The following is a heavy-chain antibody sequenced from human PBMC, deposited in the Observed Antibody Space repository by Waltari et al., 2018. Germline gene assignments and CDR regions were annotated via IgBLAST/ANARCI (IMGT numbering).Heavy chain of an antibody. Sequence: EVQVVESGGDLVQPGRSLRRSCTGSEYTFDAYALRCFRQAPGKGLEWVGLIRTRSHGGTTEYAASVKGRFSISRNDFRRIAYLQMNSLKTEDTAVYYCTRVSTVPAAADAFDIWGQGTMVTVSS. V-gene: IGHV3-49*03. CDR3: TRVSTVPAAADAFDI. D-gene: IGHD2-2*01. J-gene: IGHJ3*02. CDR2: IRTRSHGGTT. CDR1: EYTFDAYA.